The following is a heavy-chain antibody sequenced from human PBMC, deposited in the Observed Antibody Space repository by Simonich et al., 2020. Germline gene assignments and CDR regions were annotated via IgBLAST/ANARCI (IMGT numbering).Heavy chain of an antibody. J-gene: IGHJ3*02. Sequence: QVQLVQSGAEVKKPGASVKVSCKASGYTFTGYYMHWVRQAPGQGLEWMGRLNPKSGGTNNAQKFQGRVTMTRDTSISTAYMELSRLRSDDTAVYYCARDWYYYDSSGYYSDAFDIWGQGTMVTVSS. CDR3: ARDWYYYDSSGYYSDAFDI. V-gene: IGHV1-2*06. D-gene: IGHD3-22*01. CDR1: GYTFTGYY. CDR2: LNPKSGGT.